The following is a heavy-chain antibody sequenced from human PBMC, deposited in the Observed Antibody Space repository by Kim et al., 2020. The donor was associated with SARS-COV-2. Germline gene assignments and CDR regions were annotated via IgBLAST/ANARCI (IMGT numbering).Heavy chain of an antibody. CDR2: MNPNSGNT. CDR1: GYTFTSYD. CDR3: ARCFHTGRYFDY. V-gene: IGHV1-8*01. J-gene: IGHJ4*02. Sequence: ASVKVSCKTSGYTFTSYDINWVRQATGQGLEWMGWMNPNSGNTGYEQKCQGRVTMTRNTSISTAYMELSSLRSEDTAVYYCARCFHTGRYFDYWGQGALVTVSS. D-gene: IGHD3-16*01.